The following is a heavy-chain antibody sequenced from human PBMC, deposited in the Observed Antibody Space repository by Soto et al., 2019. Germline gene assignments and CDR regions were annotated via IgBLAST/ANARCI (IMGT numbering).Heavy chain of an antibody. J-gene: IGHJ2*01. CDR3: AQTLGLAVSGPGRFDL. CDR1: GGTFSRYA. V-gene: IGHV1-69*12. Sequence: QVQLVQSGTEVKKPGSSVKVSCKASGGTFSRYAINWVRQAPGQGLEWMGGITPIFGTPNYAQKFQGRVTITADGSTKTAYMELRRLRFEDTAVYCCAQTLGLAVSGPGRFDLWGRGTLVTVTS. D-gene: IGHD6-19*01. CDR2: ITPIFGTP.